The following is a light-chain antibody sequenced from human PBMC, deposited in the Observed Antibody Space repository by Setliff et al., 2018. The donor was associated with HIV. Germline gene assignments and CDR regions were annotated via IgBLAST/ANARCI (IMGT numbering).Light chain of an antibody. V-gene: IGLV2-14*03. CDR2: GVT. J-gene: IGLJ1*01. CDR3: SSYTSTSAYV. Sequence: QSVLTQPASVSGSPGQSITISCIGTGRDIGGYNYVSWYQQHPGKAPKLIIYGVTKRSSGVSNRFSGSKAGTTASLTISGLQAEGEADYYCSSYTSTSAYVFGTGTRSPS. CDR1: GRDIGGYNY.